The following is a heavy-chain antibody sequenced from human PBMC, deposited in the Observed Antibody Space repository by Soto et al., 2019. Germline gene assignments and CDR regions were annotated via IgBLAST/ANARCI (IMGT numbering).Heavy chain of an antibody. D-gene: IGHD3-22*01. CDR1: GFTFSSYA. Sequence: EVQLLESGGGLVQPGGSLRLSCAASGFTFSSYAMSWVRQAPGKGLEWVSAISGSGGSTYYADSVKGRFTISRDNSKNTLYLQRNSLRAEDTAVYYCAKGGGYYYDSSGYYPSLYYFDYWGQGTLVTVSS. CDR3: AKGGGYYYDSSGYYPSLYYFDY. V-gene: IGHV3-23*01. CDR2: ISGSGGST. J-gene: IGHJ4*02.